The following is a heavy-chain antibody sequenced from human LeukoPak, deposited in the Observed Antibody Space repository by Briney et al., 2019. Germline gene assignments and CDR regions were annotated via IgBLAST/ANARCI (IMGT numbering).Heavy chain of an antibody. V-gene: IGHV1-18*01. D-gene: IGHD5-12*01. CDR3: ARGRRRLQPFDI. CDR1: GYIFTSYG. CDR2: IGAYNGYT. J-gene: IGHJ3*02. Sequence: GASVKVSCKASGYIFTSYGISWVRQAAGQGLEWMGWIGAYNGYTNYAQKLQGRVTMITDTSTSTAYMELRSLMSDDTAVYFCARGRRRLQPFDIWGQGTMVTVSS.